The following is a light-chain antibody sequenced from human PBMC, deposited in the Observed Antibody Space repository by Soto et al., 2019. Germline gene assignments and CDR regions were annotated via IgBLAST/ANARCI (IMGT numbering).Light chain of an antibody. CDR1: SSNIGAGYD. Sequence: QSVLTQPPSVSGAPGQRVTISCTGSSSNIGAGYDVNWYQQLPGTAPKLLMYYNSNRPSGVPDRFSGSKSGISASLAITGLQAEDEADYYCQSYDSSLSGSVFGGGTELTVL. CDR2: YNS. V-gene: IGLV1-40*01. CDR3: QSYDSSLSGSV. J-gene: IGLJ3*02.